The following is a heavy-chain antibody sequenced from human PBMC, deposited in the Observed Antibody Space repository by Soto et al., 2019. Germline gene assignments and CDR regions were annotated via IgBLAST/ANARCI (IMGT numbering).Heavy chain of an antibody. D-gene: IGHD3-10*01. CDR3: AAPRDEYGSGISWFTYGMDV. Sequence: GSLRLSCFASGFTFSYYAMTWVRHVPGRGLEWVSSLNGAGGSTYYADSVRGRFTISRDNSQNTLFLQMNRLTVDDTAIYYCAAPRDEYGSGISWFTYGMDVWGQGTTVTV. V-gene: IGHV3-23*01. J-gene: IGHJ6*02. CDR2: LNGAGGST. CDR1: GFTFSYYA.